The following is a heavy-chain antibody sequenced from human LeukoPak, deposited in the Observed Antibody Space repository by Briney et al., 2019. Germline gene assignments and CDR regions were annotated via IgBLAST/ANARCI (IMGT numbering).Heavy chain of an antibody. D-gene: IGHD1-26*01. Sequence: SETLSLTCAVSGYSISSGYYWGWIRQPPGKGLEWIGSIYHSGSTYYNPSLKSRVTISVDTSKNQFSLKLSSVTAADTAVYYCARHSSRWELLVDYFDYWGQGTQVTVSS. CDR2: IYHSGST. CDR3: ARHSSRWELLVDYFDY. CDR1: GYSISSGYY. J-gene: IGHJ4*02. V-gene: IGHV4-38-2*01.